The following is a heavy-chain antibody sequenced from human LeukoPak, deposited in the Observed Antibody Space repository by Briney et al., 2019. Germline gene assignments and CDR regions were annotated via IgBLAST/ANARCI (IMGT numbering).Heavy chain of an antibody. Sequence: ASVKVSCKASGFTFTSSAMQWVRQARGQRLEWIGGIVVGSGNTNYAQKFQERVTITRDMSTSTAYMELSSLRSEDTAVYYCARDNGGTAMAYYSYFYMDVWGKGTTVTISS. V-gene: IGHV1-58*02. D-gene: IGHD5-18*01. CDR1: GFTFTSSA. J-gene: IGHJ6*03. CDR2: IVVGSGNT. CDR3: ARDNGGTAMAYYSYFYMDV.